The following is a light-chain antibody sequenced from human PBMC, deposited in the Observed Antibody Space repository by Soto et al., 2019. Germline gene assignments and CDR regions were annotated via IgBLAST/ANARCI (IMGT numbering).Light chain of an antibody. J-gene: IGKJ5*01. CDR3: RQRSSWPIT. CDR1: QSISSY. CDR2: AAS. V-gene: IGKV1-39*01. Sequence: DIQMTLSPSSLSASVGDRVTITCRASQSISSYLNWYQQKPGKAAKLLIYAASSLQSGVPSRFSGSGSGTDFTLTIISLEPEDFAVYYCRQRSSWPITFGQGTQLEIK.